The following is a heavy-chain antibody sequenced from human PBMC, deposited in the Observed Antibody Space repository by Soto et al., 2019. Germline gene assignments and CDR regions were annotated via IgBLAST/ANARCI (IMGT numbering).Heavy chain of an antibody. CDR3: VEEGYMRSDWYGQFDY. Sequence: GGSLRLSCSASGFTFTSYAMHWVRQAPGKGLEFVSAISSYGADTYYADSVKGRFAISRDNSKNTLYLQMSSLRAEDTALYYCVEEGYMRSDWYGQFDYWGQGALVTVSS. D-gene: IGHD6-19*01. CDR1: GFTFTSYA. J-gene: IGHJ4*02. CDR2: ISSYGADT. V-gene: IGHV3-64D*06.